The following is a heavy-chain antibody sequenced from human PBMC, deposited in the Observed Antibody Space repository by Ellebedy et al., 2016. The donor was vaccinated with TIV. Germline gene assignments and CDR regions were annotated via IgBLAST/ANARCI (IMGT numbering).Heavy chain of an antibody. V-gene: IGHV3-30*04. J-gene: IGHJ4*02. D-gene: IGHD5/OR15-5a*01. Sequence: GESLKISCAASGFTFSDYAMHWVRQVPGKSLEWLTVISDDGKNQYYRASVRGRFTISRDNSKDTLYLQMNSLRVDDTGIYYCARARQVSSLAFWGQGTLLTVTS. CDR3: ARARQVSSLAF. CDR2: ISDDGKNQ. CDR1: GFTFSDYA.